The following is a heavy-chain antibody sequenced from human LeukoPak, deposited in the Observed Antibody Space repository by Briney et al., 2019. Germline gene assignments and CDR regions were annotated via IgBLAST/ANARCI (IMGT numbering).Heavy chain of an antibody. Sequence: GESLKISCKGSGYSFPSYWIGWVRQMPGKGLEWMGIIYPGDSDTRYSPSIQGQVTISADKSISTAYLQWSSLKASDTAMYYCARLGVDTSMVTEKYYFHYWGQGTLVTVSS. J-gene: IGHJ4*02. CDR3: ARLGVDTSMVTEKYYFHY. CDR2: IYPGDSDT. D-gene: IGHD5-18*01. V-gene: IGHV5-51*01. CDR1: GYSFPSYW.